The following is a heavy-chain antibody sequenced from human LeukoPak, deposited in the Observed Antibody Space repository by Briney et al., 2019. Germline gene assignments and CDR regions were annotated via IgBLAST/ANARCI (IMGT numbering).Heavy chain of an antibody. Sequence: ASVKASCKASGYTFTGYYMHWVRQAPGQGLEWMGWINPNSGGTNYAQKFQGRVTMTRDTSISTAYMELSRLRSDDTAVYYCASYSQYYDFWSGYYTTSGGAFDIWGQGTMVTVSS. J-gene: IGHJ3*02. CDR2: INPNSGGT. D-gene: IGHD3-3*01. CDR1: GYTFTGYY. V-gene: IGHV1-2*02. CDR3: ASYSQYYDFWSGYYTTSGGAFDI.